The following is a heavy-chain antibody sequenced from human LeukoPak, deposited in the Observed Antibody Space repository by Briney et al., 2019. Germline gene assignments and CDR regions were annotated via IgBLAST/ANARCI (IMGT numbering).Heavy chain of an antibody. CDR1: GFTFSSYW. J-gene: IGHJ1*01. D-gene: IGHD6-13*01. V-gene: IGHV3-7*01. Sequence: QPGGSLRLSCAASGFTFSSYWMSWVRQAPGKGLEWVANIKQDGSEKYYVDSVKGRFTISRDNAKNSLYLQMNSLRAEDTAVYYCARDGRAAAGIEYFQHWGQGTLVTVSS. CDR3: ARDGRAAAGIEYFQH. CDR2: IKQDGSEK.